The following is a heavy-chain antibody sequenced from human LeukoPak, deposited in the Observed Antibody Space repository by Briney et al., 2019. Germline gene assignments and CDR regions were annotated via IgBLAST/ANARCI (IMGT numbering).Heavy chain of an antibody. V-gene: IGHV4-59*01. CDR2: IYYSGST. J-gene: IGHJ4*02. Sequence: SETLSLTCTVSGGSMSSYYWGWIRQPPGKGLEWTGYIYYSGSTNYNPSLKSRVTISVDTSKNQFTLKLSSVTAADTAVYYCARGRYGWLPFDYWGQGTLVTVSS. CDR1: GGSMSSYY. CDR3: ARGRYGWLPFDY. D-gene: IGHD3-16*01.